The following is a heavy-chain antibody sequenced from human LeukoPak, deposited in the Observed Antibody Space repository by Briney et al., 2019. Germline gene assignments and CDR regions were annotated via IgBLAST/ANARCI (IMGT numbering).Heavy chain of an antibody. J-gene: IGHJ4*02. CDR3: AKFGGRYYYDSSGYYYFDY. CDR2: ISGSGGST. CDR1: GFTFSSYA. D-gene: IGHD3-22*01. V-gene: IGHV3-23*01. Sequence: GGSLRLSCAASGFTFSSYAMSWVRQAPGKGLEWVSAISGSGGSTYYADSVKGRFTISRDNSKNTLYLQMYSLRAEDTAVYYCAKFGGRYYYDSSGYYYFDYWGQGTLVTVSS.